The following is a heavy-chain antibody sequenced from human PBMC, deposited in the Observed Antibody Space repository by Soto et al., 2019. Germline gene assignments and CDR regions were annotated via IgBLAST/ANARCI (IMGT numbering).Heavy chain of an antibody. D-gene: IGHD3-10*01. Sequence: PSETLSLTCAVYGGSFSGYYWSWIRQPPGKGLEWIGEINHSGSTNYNPSLKSRVTISVDTSKNQFSLKLSSVTAADTAVYYCARGGGSYRYYYGSGSSIYYWGQGTLVT. CDR3: ARGGGSYRYYYGSGSSIYY. J-gene: IGHJ4*02. CDR1: GGSFSGYY. V-gene: IGHV4-34*01. CDR2: INHSGST.